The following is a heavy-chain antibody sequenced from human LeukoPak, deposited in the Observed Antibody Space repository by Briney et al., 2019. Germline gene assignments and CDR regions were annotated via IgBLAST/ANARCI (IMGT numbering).Heavy chain of an antibody. CDR3: AKERSPIVVVPAATEGDFDY. D-gene: IGHD2-2*01. Sequence: GGSLRLSCAASGFTFSTYSMNWVRQAPGKGLEWVAFIRYDGSNKYYADSVKGRFTISRDNSKNTLYLQMNSLRAEDTAVYYCAKERSPIVVVPAATEGDFDYWGQGTLVTVSS. V-gene: IGHV3-30*02. J-gene: IGHJ4*02. CDR1: GFTFSTYS. CDR2: IRYDGSNK.